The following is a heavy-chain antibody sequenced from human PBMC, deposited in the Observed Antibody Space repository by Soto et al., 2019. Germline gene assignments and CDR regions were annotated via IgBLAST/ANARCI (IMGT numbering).Heavy chain of an antibody. J-gene: IGHJ6*02. CDR3: AKTAAGPYYYYYGMDV. CDR2: IYYSGST. V-gene: IGHV4-39*01. CDR1: GGSISSSSYY. Sequence: SETLSLTCTVSGGSISSSSYYWGWIRQPPGKGLEWIGSIYYSGSTYYNPSLKSRVTISVDTSKNQFSLKLSSVTAADTAVYYCAKTAAGPYYYYYGMDVWGQGTTVTVSS. D-gene: IGHD6-13*01.